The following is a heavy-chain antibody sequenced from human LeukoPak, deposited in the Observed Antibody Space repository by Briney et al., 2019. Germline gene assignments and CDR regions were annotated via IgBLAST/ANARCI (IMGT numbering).Heavy chain of an antibody. D-gene: IGHD5/OR15-5a*01. J-gene: IGHJ6*01. CDR2: IKKGGREK. CDR3: ATSTNRVAGDV. CDR1: GFTFSDSW. V-gene: IGHV3-7*01. Sequence: GGSLRLSRVACGFTFSDSWMSWVREAPGKGLEWGADIKKGGREKDYVDSVKSRFTISRDNAKNSLYLQMDSLRADDTAVYYCATSTNRVAGDVGGEGTTVSVSS.